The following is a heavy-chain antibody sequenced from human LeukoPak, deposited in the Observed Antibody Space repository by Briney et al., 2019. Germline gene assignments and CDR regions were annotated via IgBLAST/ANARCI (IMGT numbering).Heavy chain of an antibody. CDR1: GGTFSSYA. D-gene: IGHD3-3*01. J-gene: IGHJ3*02. CDR2: IIPIFGTA. V-gene: IGHV1-69*13. Sequence: SVKVSCKASGGTFSSYAISWVRQAPGQGLEWMGGIIPIFGTANYAQKFQGRVTITADESTSTAYMELSSLRSEDTAVYYCARDINRFWSGSEGGAFDIWSQGTMVTVSS. CDR3: ARDINRFWSGSEGGAFDI.